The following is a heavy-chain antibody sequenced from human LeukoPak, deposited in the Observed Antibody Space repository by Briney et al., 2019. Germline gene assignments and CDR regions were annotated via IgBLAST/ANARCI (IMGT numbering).Heavy chain of an antibody. Sequence: ASVKVSCKASGYTFTGYYMHWVRQAPGQGLEWMGWINPNSGGTNYAQKFQGWVTMTRDTSISTAYMELSRLRSDDTAVYYCATEYGLVSYGSGSYEHWGQGTLVTVSS. J-gene: IGHJ1*01. CDR2: INPNSGGT. V-gene: IGHV1-2*04. CDR3: ATEYGLVSYGSGSYEH. D-gene: IGHD3-10*01. CDR1: GYTFTGYY.